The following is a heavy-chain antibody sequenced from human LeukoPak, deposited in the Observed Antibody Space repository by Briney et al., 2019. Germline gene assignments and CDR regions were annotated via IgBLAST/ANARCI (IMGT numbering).Heavy chain of an antibody. CDR1: GGSFSGYY. D-gene: IGHD6-19*01. J-gene: IGHJ4*02. CDR2: INHSGST. V-gene: IGHV4-34*01. Sequence: SETLSLTCAVYGGSFSGYYWSWIRQPPGKGLEWIGEINHSGSTNYNPSLKSRVTISVDTSKNQFSLRLSSVTAADTAVYYCARVEGGWPFDYWGQGTLVTVSS. CDR3: ARVEGGWPFDY.